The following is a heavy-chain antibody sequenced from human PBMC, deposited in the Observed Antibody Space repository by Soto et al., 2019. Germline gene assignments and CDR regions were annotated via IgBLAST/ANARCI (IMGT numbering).Heavy chain of an antibody. D-gene: IGHD3-10*01. CDR2: IYYSGST. Sequence: SETLSLTCTVSGGSISSSSYYWGWIRQPPGKGLEWIGSIYYSGSTYYNPSLKSRVTISVDTSKNQFSLKLSSVTAADTAVYYCATHTYYYGSGSYSISPQGVYWGQGTLVTVSS. J-gene: IGHJ4*02. CDR1: GGSISSSSYY. CDR3: ATHTYYYGSGSYSISPQGVY. V-gene: IGHV4-39*01.